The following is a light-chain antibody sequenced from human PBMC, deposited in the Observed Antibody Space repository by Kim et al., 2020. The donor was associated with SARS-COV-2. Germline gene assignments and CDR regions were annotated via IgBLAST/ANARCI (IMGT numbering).Light chain of an antibody. CDR2: GKN. Sequence: VSSLQPVRITRHGDSRRSYYASWYQQKPGQPPVLVIYGKNNRPSGIPDRFSGSSSGNTASLTITGAQAEDEADYYCNSRDSSGPVVFGGGTQLTVL. V-gene: IGLV3-19*01. CDR3: NSRDSSGPVV. CDR1: SRRSYY. J-gene: IGLJ2*01.